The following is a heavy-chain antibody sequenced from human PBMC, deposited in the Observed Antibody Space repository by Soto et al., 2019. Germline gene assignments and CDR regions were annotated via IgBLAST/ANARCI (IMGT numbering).Heavy chain of an antibody. D-gene: IGHD3-10*01. CDR3: ARPFPGPFDY. CDR2: ISYDGSNK. V-gene: IGHV3-30*03. Sequence: QVQLVESGGGVVQPGRSLRLSCAASGFTFSSYGMHWVRQAPGKGLEWVAVISYDGSNKYYADSVKGRFTISRDNSKKTLYLQMNSLRAEDTAVYYCARPFPGPFDYWGQGTLVTVSS. J-gene: IGHJ4*02. CDR1: GFTFSSYG.